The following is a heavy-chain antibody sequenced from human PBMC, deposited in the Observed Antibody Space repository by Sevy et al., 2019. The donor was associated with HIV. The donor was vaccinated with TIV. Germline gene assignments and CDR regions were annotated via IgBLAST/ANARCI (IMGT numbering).Heavy chain of an antibody. J-gene: IGHJ3*02. CDR2: ISSSGSTI. CDR1: RFTFSDYY. D-gene: IGHD3-22*01. CDR3: AKALYYYDSSGYDAFDI. Sequence: GGSLRLSCAASRFTFSDYYMSWIRQAPGKGLEWLSYISSSGSTIYYADSVKGRFTISRDNSKNTLYLQMNSLRAEDTAVYYCAKALYYYDSSGYDAFDIWGQGTMVTVSS. V-gene: IGHV3-11*04.